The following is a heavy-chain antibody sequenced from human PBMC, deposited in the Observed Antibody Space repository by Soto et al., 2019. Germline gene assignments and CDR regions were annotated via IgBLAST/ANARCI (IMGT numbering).Heavy chain of an antibody. Sequence: GGSLRLSCAASGIIFSRYAMSWVRQAPGKGLEWVSGISGSGGTTYYADSVKGRFAVSRDNSKNTLHLQMNSLRAEDTAVYYCAKGNTYGPGSYYGMDVWGQGTTVTVSS. CDR1: GIIFSRYA. J-gene: IGHJ6*02. CDR2: ISGSGGTT. CDR3: AKGNTYGPGSYYGMDV. V-gene: IGHV3-23*01. D-gene: IGHD5-18*01.